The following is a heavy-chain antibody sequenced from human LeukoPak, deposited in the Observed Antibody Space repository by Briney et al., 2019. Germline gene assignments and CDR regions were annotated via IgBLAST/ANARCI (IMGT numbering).Heavy chain of an antibody. CDR3: AREGSGWYFRQFDY. D-gene: IGHD6-19*01. CDR2: INSDGSST. Sequence: GGSLRLSCAASGFTFSSYWMHWVRQAPGKGLVWVSRINSDGSSTSYADSVKGRFTISRDNAKNPLYLQMNSLRAEDTAVYYCAREGSGWYFRQFDYWGQGTLVTVSS. V-gene: IGHV3-74*01. CDR1: GFTFSSYW. J-gene: IGHJ4*02.